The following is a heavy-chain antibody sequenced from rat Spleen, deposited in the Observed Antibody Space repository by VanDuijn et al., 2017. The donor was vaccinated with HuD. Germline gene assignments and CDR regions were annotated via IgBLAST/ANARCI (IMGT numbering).Heavy chain of an antibody. CDR1: GFIFSDYG. V-gene: IGHV5S13*01. D-gene: IGHD1-1*01. J-gene: IGHJ2*01. Sequence: EVELVESGGGSVQPGRSMKLSCAASGFIFSDYGMAWVRQSPTKGLEWVASISMSGDSTYYRDSMKGRFTISRDNAKNTLYLQMDSLRSEDTATYYCTTGISSVADYWGQGVMVTVSS. CDR2: ISMSGDST. CDR3: TTGISSVADY.